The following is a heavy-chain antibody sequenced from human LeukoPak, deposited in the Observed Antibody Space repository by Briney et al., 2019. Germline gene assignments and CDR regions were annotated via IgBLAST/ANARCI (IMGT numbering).Heavy chain of an antibody. Sequence: GGSLRLFCAASGFTFCSYSMNWVRQAPGQGLEWVSSISSSSSYIYYADSVKGRFTISRDNAKNSLYLQMNSLRAEDTAVYYCAGGAYGDYNWGQGTLVTVSS. CDR2: ISSSSSYI. V-gene: IGHV3-21*01. J-gene: IGHJ4*02. D-gene: IGHD4-17*01. CDR3: AGGAYGDYN. CDR1: GFTFCSYS.